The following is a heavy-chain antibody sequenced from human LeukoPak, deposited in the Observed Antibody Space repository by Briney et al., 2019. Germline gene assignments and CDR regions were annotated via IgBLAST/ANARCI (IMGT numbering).Heavy chain of an antibody. CDR2: IIPIFGIA. CDR1: GGTFSSYA. CDR3: ARIAHCGGDCYLFDY. J-gene: IGHJ4*02. D-gene: IGHD2-21*02. Sequence: SVKVSCKASGGTFSSYAISWVRQAPGQGLEWMGRIIPIFGIANYAQKFQGRVTITADKSTSTAYMELSSLGSEDTAVYYCARIAHCGGDCYLFDYWGQGTLVTVSS. V-gene: IGHV1-69*04.